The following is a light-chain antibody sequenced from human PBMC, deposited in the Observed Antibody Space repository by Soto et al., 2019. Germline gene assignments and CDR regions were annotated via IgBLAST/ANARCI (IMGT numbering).Light chain of an antibody. Sequence: EVVMTQSPATLSASPGERVTLSCRASQNLGSSLAWYQQRPGQAPRLLLYGGSTRATGIPARFSGSGSGTEFTVTISSLQSEDFALYYCQQRSNWPITFGQGTRLEIK. CDR3: QQRSNWPIT. V-gene: IGKV3-15*01. J-gene: IGKJ5*01. CDR2: GGS. CDR1: QNLGSS.